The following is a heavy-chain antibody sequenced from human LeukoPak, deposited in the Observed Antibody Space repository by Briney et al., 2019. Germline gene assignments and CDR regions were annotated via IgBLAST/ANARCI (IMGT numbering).Heavy chain of an antibody. V-gene: IGHV1-2*02. J-gene: IGHJ4*02. CDR2: INPNSGGT. D-gene: IGHD2-8*01. CDR3: ARHYCTIGVCHTFDY. Sequence: GASVKVSCKASGYTFTGYYMHWVRQAPGQGLEWMGWINPNSGGTNYAQKLQDRVTMTTDTSTSTAYMELRSLRSDDTAVYYCARHYCTIGVCHTFDYWGQGTLVTVSS. CDR1: GYTFTGYY.